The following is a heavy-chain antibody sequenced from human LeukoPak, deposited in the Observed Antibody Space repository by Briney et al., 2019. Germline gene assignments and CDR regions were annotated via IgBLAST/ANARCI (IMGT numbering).Heavy chain of an antibody. CDR1: GFTFSSYS. Sequence: GGSLRLSCAPSGFTFSSYSMIWVRHAPGKGLEGVSYISSSSSTIYYADSVKGRFTISRDNAKNSLYLQMNSLRDEDTAVYYCARDPPRRARIAAAPPDYWGQGTLVTVSS. CDR2: ISSSSSTI. V-gene: IGHV3-48*02. D-gene: IGHD6-13*01. CDR3: ARDPPRRARIAAAPPDY. J-gene: IGHJ4*02.